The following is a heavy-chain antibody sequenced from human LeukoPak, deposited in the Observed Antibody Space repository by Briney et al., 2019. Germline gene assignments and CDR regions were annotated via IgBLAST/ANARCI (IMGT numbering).Heavy chain of an antibody. V-gene: IGHV4-34*01. CDR3: GTHSLSRHSFDY. Sequence: PSETLSLTCAVYGGSFSGYYWSWIRQPPGKGLEWIGEINHSGSTNYNPSLKSRVTISVDTSKSQFSLKLSSVTAADTAVYYCGTHSLSRHSFDYWGQGTLVTVSS. CDR2: INHSGST. J-gene: IGHJ4*02. CDR1: GGSFSGYY.